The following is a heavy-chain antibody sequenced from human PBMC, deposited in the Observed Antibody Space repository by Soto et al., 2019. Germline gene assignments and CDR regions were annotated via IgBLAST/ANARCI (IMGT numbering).Heavy chain of an antibody. CDR3: ARDAFFPSITMVRGVIPPIDP. D-gene: IGHD3-10*01. J-gene: IGHJ5*02. CDR2: IIPILGIA. V-gene: IGHV1-69*04. Sequence: SVKVSCKASGGTFSSYTISWVRQAPGQGLEWMGRIIPILGIANYAQKFQGRVTITADKSTSTAYMERSSLRSEDTAVYYCARDAFFPSITMVRGVIPPIDPWGQGTLVTVSS. CDR1: GGTFSSYT.